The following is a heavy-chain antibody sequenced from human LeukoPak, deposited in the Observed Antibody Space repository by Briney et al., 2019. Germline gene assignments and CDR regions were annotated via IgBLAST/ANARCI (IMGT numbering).Heavy chain of an antibody. CDR2: IYYSGTT. V-gene: IGHV4-59*01. CDR3: ARGGGWSTYYFDY. Sequence: SETLSLTCTVSGVSISSYYWSWIRQPPGKGREGIGYIYYSGTTNYNSSLKSRVTISGDTSKNQFSLKVSSVTAADTAVYYCARGGGWSTYYFDYWGQGTLVTVSS. J-gene: IGHJ4*02. CDR1: GVSISSYY. D-gene: IGHD6-19*01.